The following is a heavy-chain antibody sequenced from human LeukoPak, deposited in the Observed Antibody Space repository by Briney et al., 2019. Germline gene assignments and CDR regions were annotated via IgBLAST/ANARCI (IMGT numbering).Heavy chain of an antibody. CDR3: EREVWSDVYIRGNWFDP. V-gene: IGHV4-59*01. CDR1: GGSISSYY. Sequence: PSETLSLTCTVSGGSISSYYWSWIRQPPGKGLEWIGYIYYSGSTNYNPSLKSRVTISVDTSKNQFSLKLSSVTAADTAVYYCEREVWSDVYIRGNWFDPWGQGTLVTVSS. CDR2: IYYSGST. J-gene: IGHJ5*02. D-gene: IGHD3-3*01.